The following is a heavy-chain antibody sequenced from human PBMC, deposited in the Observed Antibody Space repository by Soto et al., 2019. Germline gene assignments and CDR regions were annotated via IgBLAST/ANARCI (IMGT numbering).Heavy chain of an antibody. CDR1: GGSISSYY. Sequence: SETLSLTCTVSGGSISSYYWSWIRQPPGKGLEWIGYIYYSGSTNYNPSLKSRVTISVDTSKNQFSLKLSSVTAADTAVYYCARERFWSGYLNAFDIWGQGTMVTVSS. J-gene: IGHJ3*02. CDR2: IYYSGST. D-gene: IGHD3-3*01. V-gene: IGHV4-59*01. CDR3: ARERFWSGYLNAFDI.